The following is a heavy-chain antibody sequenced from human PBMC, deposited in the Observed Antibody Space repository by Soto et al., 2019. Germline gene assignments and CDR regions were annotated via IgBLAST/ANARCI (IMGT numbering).Heavy chain of an antibody. D-gene: IGHD3-10*01. V-gene: IGHV3-23*01. Sequence: GGSLRLSCAASGFTFSSYAMSWVRQAPGKGLEWVSAISGSGGSTYYADSVKGRFTISRDNSRNTLYLQMNNLRAEGTAEYYCAKDAVVSYYYGSGSYYKNAVDYYYYMDVWGKGTTVTVSS. J-gene: IGHJ6*03. CDR3: AKDAVVSYYYGSGSYYKNAVDYYYYMDV. CDR2: ISGSGGST. CDR1: GFTFSSYA.